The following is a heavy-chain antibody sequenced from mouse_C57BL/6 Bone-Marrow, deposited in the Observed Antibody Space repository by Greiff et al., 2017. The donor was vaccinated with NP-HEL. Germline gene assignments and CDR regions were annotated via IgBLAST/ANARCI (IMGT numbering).Heavy chain of an antibody. V-gene: IGHV14-3*01. Sequence: DVQLQESVAELVRPGASVKLSCTASGFNIKNTYMHWVKQRPEQGLEWIGRIDPANGNTKYAPKFQGKATITADTSSNTAYLQLSSLTSEDTAIYYCARSKYYGSSPFAYWGQGTLVTVSA. CDR3: ARSKYYGSSPFAY. CDR1: GFNIKNTY. CDR2: IDPANGNT. D-gene: IGHD1-1*01. J-gene: IGHJ3*01.